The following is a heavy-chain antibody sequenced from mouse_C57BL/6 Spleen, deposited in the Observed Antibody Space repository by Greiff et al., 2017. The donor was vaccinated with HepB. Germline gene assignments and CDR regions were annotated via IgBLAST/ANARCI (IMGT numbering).Heavy chain of an antibody. V-gene: IGHV3-8*01. Sequence: EVQLMESGPGLAKPSQTLSLTCSVTGYSITSDYWNWIRKFQGNKLEYMGYISYSGSTYYNPSLKSLISITRDTSKNQYYLQLNSVTTEDTATYYCARSYDYDEAWFAYWGQGTLVTVSA. CDR3: ARSYDYDEAWFAY. CDR1: GYSITSDY. D-gene: IGHD2-4*01. J-gene: IGHJ3*01. CDR2: ISYSGST.